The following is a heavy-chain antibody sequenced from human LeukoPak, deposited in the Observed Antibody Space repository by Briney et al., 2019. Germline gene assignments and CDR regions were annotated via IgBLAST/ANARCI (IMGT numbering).Heavy chain of an antibody. J-gene: IGHJ4*02. D-gene: IGHD3-3*01. CDR1: GFTFSDYY. CDR2: ISSSGSTI. CDR3: AREANDFWSGYYVGY. Sequence: GGSLRLSCAASGFTFSDYYMSWIRQAPGKGLEWVSYISSSGSTIYYADSVKGRFTISRDNAKSSLYLQMNSLRAEDTAVYYCAREANDFWSGYYVGYWGQGTLVTVSS. V-gene: IGHV3-11*04.